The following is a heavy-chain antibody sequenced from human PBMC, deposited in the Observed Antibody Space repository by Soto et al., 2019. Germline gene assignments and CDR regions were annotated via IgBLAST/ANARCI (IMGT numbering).Heavy chain of an antibody. Sequence: QVQLVESGGGVVQPGRSLRLSCAASGFTFSSYGMHWVRQAPGKGLEWVAVIWYDGSNKYYADSVKGRFTISRDNSKNTLYLQMNSLRAEDTAVYYCARGDEAGAFDIWGQGTMVTVSS. CDR2: IWYDGSNK. D-gene: IGHD6-13*01. CDR1: GFTFSSYG. J-gene: IGHJ3*02. CDR3: ARGDEAGAFDI. V-gene: IGHV3-33*01.